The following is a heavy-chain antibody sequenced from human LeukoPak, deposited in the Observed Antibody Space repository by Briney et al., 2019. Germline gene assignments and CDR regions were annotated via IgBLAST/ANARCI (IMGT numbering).Heavy chain of an antibody. Sequence: SGPTLVNPTQTLTLTCTFSGFSLSTGGMCVSWIRQPPGKALEWLARIDWDDDKYYSTSLKTRLTISKDTSKNQVVLTMTNMDPVDTATYYCARSRLYYYNSSGYFDAFDIWGQGTMVTVSS. CDR1: GFSLSTGGMC. D-gene: IGHD3-22*01. V-gene: IGHV2-70*11. CDR2: IDWDDDK. CDR3: ARSRLYYYNSSGYFDAFDI. J-gene: IGHJ3*02.